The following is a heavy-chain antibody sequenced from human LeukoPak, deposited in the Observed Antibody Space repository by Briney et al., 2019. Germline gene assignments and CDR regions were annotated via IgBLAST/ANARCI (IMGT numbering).Heavy chain of an antibody. CDR3: ARVRGVRAAGIAYYYYYMDV. D-gene: IGHD6-13*01. Sequence: SETLSLTCAVYGGSFSGYYWSWIRQPPGKGLEWIGEINHSGSTNYNPSLKSRVTISVDTSKNQFSLKLSSVTAADTAVYYCARVRGVRAAGIAYYYYYMDVWGKGTTVTVSS. J-gene: IGHJ6*03. V-gene: IGHV4-34*01. CDR1: GGSFSGYY. CDR2: INHSGST.